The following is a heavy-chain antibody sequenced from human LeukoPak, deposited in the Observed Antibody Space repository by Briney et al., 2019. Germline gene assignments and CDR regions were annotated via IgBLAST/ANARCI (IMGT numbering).Heavy chain of an antibody. Sequence: SETLSLTCTVSGGSISSRNYYWGWIRQPPGQGLEWIGGIHRDGRTRYNPSLKSRVTMSIDYSKNQFSLKVSSVTAADTAIYYCGKTDIYFNPIDYWGPGSLVTVSS. D-gene: IGHD3-9*01. CDR2: IHRDGRT. V-gene: IGHV4-39*07. CDR1: GGSISSRNYY. CDR3: GKTDIYFNPIDY. J-gene: IGHJ4*02.